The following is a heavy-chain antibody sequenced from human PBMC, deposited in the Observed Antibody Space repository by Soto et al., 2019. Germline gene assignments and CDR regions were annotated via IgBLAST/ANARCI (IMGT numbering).Heavy chain of an antibody. J-gene: IGHJ4*02. D-gene: IGHD6-19*01. CDR1: GFTFSSFS. V-gene: IGHV3-21*04. CDR3: ARLFDRSGFYFFDY. Sequence: GGSLRLSCAASGFTFSSFSMNWLRQAPGRGLEWVASIGSSGSFIYYADSLKGRFTISRDNAKNSLYLQMNSLRAEDTAVYYCARLFDRSGFYFFDYWGQGTPVTVSS. CDR2: IGSSGSFI.